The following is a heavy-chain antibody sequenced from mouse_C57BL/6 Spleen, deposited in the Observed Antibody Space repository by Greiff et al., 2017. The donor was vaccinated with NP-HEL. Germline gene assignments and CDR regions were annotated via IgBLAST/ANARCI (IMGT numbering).Heavy chain of an antibody. D-gene: IGHD2-2*01. CDR2: ISNGGGST. CDR1: GFTFSDYY. J-gene: IGHJ3*01. V-gene: IGHV5-12*01. CDR3: ARRDGYDEGFAY. Sequence: EVQLVESGGGLVQPGGSLKLSCAASGFTFSDYYMYWVRQTPEKRLEWVAYISNGGGSTYYPDTVKGRFTISRDNAKNTLYLQMSRLKSEDTAMYYCARRDGYDEGFAYWGQGTLVTVSA.